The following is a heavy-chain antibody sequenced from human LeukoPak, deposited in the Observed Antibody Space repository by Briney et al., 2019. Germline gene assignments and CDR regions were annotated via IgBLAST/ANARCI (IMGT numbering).Heavy chain of an antibody. Sequence: GGSLRLSCAASGFTFSTYAMNWVRQAPGKGLEWVSAITASGRTYYADSVKGRFTISRDNAKNPLYLQMNSLRAEDTAVYYCARDRSSSSGGTYYFDYWGQGTLVTVSS. CDR1: GFTFSTYA. CDR3: ARDRSSSSGGTYYFDY. CDR2: ITASGRT. D-gene: IGHD6-6*01. V-gene: IGHV3-23*01. J-gene: IGHJ4*02.